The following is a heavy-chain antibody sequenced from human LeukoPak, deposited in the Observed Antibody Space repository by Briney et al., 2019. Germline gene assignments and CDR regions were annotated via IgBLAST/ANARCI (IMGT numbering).Heavy chain of an antibody. D-gene: IGHD3-22*01. J-gene: IGHJ4*02. CDR1: GYTFTGYY. CDR3: ARARRYYDSSGYYYVLALGH. Sequence: ASVKVSCKASGYTFTGYYMHWVRQAPGQGLEWMGWINPNSGGTNYAQKFQGRVTMTRDTSISTAYMELSRLRSDDTAVYYCARARRYYDSSGYYYVLALGHWGQGTLVTVSS. CDR2: INPNSGGT. V-gene: IGHV1-2*02.